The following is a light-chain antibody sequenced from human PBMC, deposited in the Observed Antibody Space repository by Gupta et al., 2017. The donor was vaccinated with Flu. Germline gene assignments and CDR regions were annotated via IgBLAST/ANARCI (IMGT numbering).Light chain of an antibody. CDR3: AYSKPTITPGF. V-gene: IGLV2-14*03. CDR1: SSDVVAYNS. Sequence: VWASPGQSITISCTVTSSDVVAYNSFSWYQQHPGKATRLIIYDATHRPSGVSDRVSGSESGNTASLNTIVVLPAEEADDYCAYSKPTITPGFFGIGTKVTVL. J-gene: IGLJ6*01. CDR2: DAT.